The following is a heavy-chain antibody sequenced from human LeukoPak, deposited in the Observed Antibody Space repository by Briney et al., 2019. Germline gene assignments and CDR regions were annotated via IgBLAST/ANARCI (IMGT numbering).Heavy chain of an antibody. CDR2: ISYDGSNK. CDR1: GFTFSSYG. CDR3: AKQKIAAAGRPYYFDY. V-gene: IGHV3-30*18. D-gene: IGHD6-13*01. J-gene: IGHJ4*02. Sequence: GRSLRLSCAASGFTFSSYGMDWVRQAPGKGLEWVAVISYDGSNKYYADSVKGRFTISRDNSKNTLYLQMNSLRAEDTAVYYCAKQKIAAAGRPYYFDYWGQGTLVTVSS.